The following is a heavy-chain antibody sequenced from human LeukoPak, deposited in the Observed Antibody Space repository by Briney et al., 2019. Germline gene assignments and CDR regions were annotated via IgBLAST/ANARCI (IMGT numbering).Heavy chain of an antibody. Sequence: GGSLRLSCAASGFTFSSYAMHWVRQAPGKGLEWVAVISYDGSNKYYADFVKGRFTISRDNSKNTLYLQMNSLRAEDTAVYYCARAQLEGPVGVLYYGMDVWGKGTTVTVSS. V-gene: IGHV3-30*04. CDR2: ISYDGSNK. J-gene: IGHJ6*04. CDR3: ARAQLEGPVGVLYYGMDV. D-gene: IGHD1-1*01. CDR1: GFTFSSYA.